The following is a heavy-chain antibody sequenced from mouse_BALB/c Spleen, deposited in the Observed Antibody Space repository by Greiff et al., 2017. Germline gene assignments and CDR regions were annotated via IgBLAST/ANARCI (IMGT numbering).Heavy chain of an antibody. V-gene: IGHV5-4*02. J-gene: IGHJ1*01. CDR1: GFTFSDYY. Sequence: EVKLMESGGGLVKPGGSLKLSCAASGFTFSDYYMYWVRQTPEKRLEWVATISDGGSYTYYPDSVKGRFTISRDNAKNNLYLQMSSLKSEDTAMYYCARDKGNQGYFDVWGAGTTVTVSS. CDR3: ARDKGNQGYFDV. CDR2: ISDGGSYT.